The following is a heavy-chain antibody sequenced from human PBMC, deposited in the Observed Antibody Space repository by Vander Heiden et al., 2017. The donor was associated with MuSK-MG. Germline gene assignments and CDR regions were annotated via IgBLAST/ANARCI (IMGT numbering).Heavy chain of an antibody. CDR3: ASGYSSGWYGEYYYYGMDV. D-gene: IGHD6-19*01. J-gene: IGHJ6*02. V-gene: IGHV4-39*07. CDR1: GGSIRSSSYY. Sequence: QLQLQASGPGLVKPSVTLSLTCTVSGGSIRSSSYYWGWLRQPPGKGLEWIGSIYSRGSTYYNPSLKSRVTISVDTSKNQFSLKLSSVTAADTAVYYCASGYSSGWYGEYYYYGMDVWGQGTTVTVSS. CDR2: IYSRGST.